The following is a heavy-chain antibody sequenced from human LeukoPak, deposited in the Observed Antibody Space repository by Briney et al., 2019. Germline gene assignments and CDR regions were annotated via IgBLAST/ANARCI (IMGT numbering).Heavy chain of an antibody. CDR2: IYYSGST. CDR1: GGSISSYY. CDR3: ARVTCSGGSCYVDY. V-gene: IGHV4-59*01. Sequence: SETLSLTCTVSGGSISSYYWSWIRQPPGKGLEWIGYIYYSGSTNYNASLKSRVTISVDTSKNQFSLKLSSVTAADTAVYYCARVTCSGGSCYVDYWGQGTLVTVSS. J-gene: IGHJ4*02. D-gene: IGHD2-15*01.